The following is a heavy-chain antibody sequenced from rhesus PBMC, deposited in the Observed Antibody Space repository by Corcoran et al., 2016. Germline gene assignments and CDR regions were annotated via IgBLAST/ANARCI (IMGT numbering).Heavy chain of an antibody. CDR3: ASSEYSGSYYYGLDS. Sequence: QVQLQESGPGVVTPSETLSLTCAVSGGSISASYRWRWIPQPPGQGPEWIGYIYGSRTSTNYNPSLKSRVTISKDTSKNQFSLKLSSVTAADTAVYYCASSEYSGSYYYGLDSWGQGVVVTVSS. CDR1: GGSISASYR. CDR2: IYGSRTST. V-gene: IGHV4S10*01. J-gene: IGHJ6*01. D-gene: IGHD3-16*01.